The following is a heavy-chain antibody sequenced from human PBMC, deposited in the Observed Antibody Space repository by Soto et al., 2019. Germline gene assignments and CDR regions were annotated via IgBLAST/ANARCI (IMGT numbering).Heavy chain of an antibody. Sequence: QVQLVESGGGVVQPGRSLRLSCAASEFTFSNYGMHWVRQAPGKGLEWVAVILNDGSNRYHADSVKDRFTISRDNSKNTLYLQMNSLRAEDTAVYYCARDDEYSGNAMDVWGQGTTVTLS. CDR2: ILNDGSNR. CDR1: EFTFSNYG. J-gene: IGHJ6*02. V-gene: IGHV3-33*01. D-gene: IGHD3-10*01. CDR3: ARDDEYSGNAMDV.